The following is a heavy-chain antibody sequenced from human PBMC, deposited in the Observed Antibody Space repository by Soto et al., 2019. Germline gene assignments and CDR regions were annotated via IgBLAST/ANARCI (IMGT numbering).Heavy chain of an antibody. Sequence: EVQLVKSGGGLVQPGGSLRLSCAASGFTVSRNYMSWVRQAPGKGLEWVSVIFTGGSTYYADSVKGRFTISRHSSMTTVYLQMASLRAEDTAVYYCARDRQSSGWLDAFDIWGQGTMVTVSS. J-gene: IGHJ3*02. CDR1: GFTVSRNY. CDR2: IFTGGST. D-gene: IGHD6-19*01. V-gene: IGHV3-53*04. CDR3: ARDRQSSGWLDAFDI.